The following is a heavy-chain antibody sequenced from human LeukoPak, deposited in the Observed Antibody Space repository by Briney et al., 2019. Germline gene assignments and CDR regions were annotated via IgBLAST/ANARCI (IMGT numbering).Heavy chain of an antibody. J-gene: IGHJ4*02. V-gene: IGHV4-34*01. CDR2: INHSGST. Sequence: PSETLSLTCAVYGGSFSGYYWSWIRQPPGKGLEWIGEINHSGSTNYNPSLKSRVTISVDTSKNQFSLKLSSVTAADTAVYYRARIGYCSSTSCYGKDYWGQGTLVTVSS. CDR3: ARIGYCSSTSCYGKDY. D-gene: IGHD2-2*01. CDR1: GGSFSGYY.